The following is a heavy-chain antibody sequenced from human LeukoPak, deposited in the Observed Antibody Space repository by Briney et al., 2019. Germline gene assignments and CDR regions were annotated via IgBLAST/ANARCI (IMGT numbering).Heavy chain of an antibody. Sequence: ASVKVSCKASGGTFGSYAISWVRQAPGQGLEWMGGIIPIFGTANYAQKFQGRVTITADESTSTAYMELSSLRSEDTAVYYCARARSSTSCYDYWGQGTLVTVSS. CDR1: GGTFGSYA. V-gene: IGHV1-69*01. J-gene: IGHJ4*02. CDR2: IIPIFGTA. D-gene: IGHD2-2*01. CDR3: ARARSSTSCYDY.